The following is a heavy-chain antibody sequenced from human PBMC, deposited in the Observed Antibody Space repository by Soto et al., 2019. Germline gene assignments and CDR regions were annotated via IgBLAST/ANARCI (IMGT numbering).Heavy chain of an antibody. CDR1: GFTFSSYG. J-gene: IGHJ4*02. V-gene: IGHV3-48*02. D-gene: IGHD6-6*01. CDR2: ISSGRPTI. Sequence: EVQLVESGGGLVQPGGSLRLSCAASGFTFSSYGMNWVRQAPGKGLAWVSYISSGRPTIQYADSVKGRFTISRDNAKNSLFLQMNSPRDEDTAVYYCARGGAARPDYWGQGTLVTVSS. CDR3: ARGGAARPDY.